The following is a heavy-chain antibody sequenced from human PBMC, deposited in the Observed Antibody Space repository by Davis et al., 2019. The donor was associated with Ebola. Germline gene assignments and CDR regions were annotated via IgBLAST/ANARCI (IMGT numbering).Heavy chain of an antibody. Sequence: GESLKISCTASGFTVSSNYMSWVRQAPGTGLEWVSVIYSGGSTYYADSVKGRFTISRDNSKNTLYLQMNSLRAEDTAVYYCARSRPRGYSYGSVYYYGMDVWGQGTTVTVSS. CDR3: ARSRPRGYSYGSVYYYGMDV. CDR1: GFTVSSNY. J-gene: IGHJ6*02. CDR2: IYSGGST. V-gene: IGHV3-66*01. D-gene: IGHD5-18*01.